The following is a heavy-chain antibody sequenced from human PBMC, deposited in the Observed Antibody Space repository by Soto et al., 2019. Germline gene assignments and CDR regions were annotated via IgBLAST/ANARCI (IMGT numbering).Heavy chain of an antibody. CDR1: GYTFTSYG. J-gene: IGHJ6*03. D-gene: IGHD6-6*01. CDR2: ISAYNGNT. Sequence: QVQLVQSGAEVKKPGASVKVSCKASGYTFTSYGISWVRQAPGQGLEWMGWISAYNGNTNYAQKLQGRVTMTTYTSTSTAYMELRSLRSDDTAVYYCARGPLVEGSSSRHYYYYYYMDVWGKGTTVTVSS. V-gene: IGHV1-18*01. CDR3: ARGPLVEGSSSRHYYYYYYMDV.